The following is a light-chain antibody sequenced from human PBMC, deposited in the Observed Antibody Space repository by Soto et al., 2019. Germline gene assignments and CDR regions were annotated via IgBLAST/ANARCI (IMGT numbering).Light chain of an antibody. Sequence: EVVLTQSPVTLSLSPRERATLSCRASQSVNSNYLAWYQQRPGQAPKLLIYAASSRATGIPDRFSGSGSGTDFTLTISRLEPEDFAVFYCQQYGSSPLTFGGGTKVDIK. CDR1: QSVNSNY. CDR3: QQYGSSPLT. CDR2: AAS. J-gene: IGKJ4*01. V-gene: IGKV3-20*01.